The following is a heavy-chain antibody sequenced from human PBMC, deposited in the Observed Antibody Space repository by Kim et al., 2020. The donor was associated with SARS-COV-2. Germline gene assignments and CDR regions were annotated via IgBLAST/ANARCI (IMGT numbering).Heavy chain of an antibody. D-gene: IGHD3-10*01. J-gene: IGHJ2*01. CDR1: GGSISSSSYY. CDR2: IYYSGST. Sequence: SETLSLTCTVSGGSISSSSYYWGWIRQPPGKGLEWIGSIYYSGSTYYNPSLKSRVTISVDTSKNQFSLKLSSVTAADTAVYYCARENRAYYYGSGSYWYFDLWGRGTLVTVSS. V-gene: IGHV4-39*02. CDR3: ARENRAYYYGSGSYWYFDL.